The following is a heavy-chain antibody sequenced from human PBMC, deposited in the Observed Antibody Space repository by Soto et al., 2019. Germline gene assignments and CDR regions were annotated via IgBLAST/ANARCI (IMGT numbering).Heavy chain of an antibody. CDR2: IFSGSNT. D-gene: IGHD2-15*01. J-gene: IGHJ5*02. CDR1: GFTVTSDY. CDR3: ARGGTYCRGSRCDPHEFDP. V-gene: IGHV3-53*01. Sequence: EVQLVESGGGLIQPGKSLRISCAASGFTVTSDYMSWVRQAPGKGLEWVSLIFSGSNTYYADSVKGRFTTSRDNSKNTLYLQMNSLRAEDTAVYYCARGGTYCRGSRCDPHEFDPWGQGTLVTVSS.